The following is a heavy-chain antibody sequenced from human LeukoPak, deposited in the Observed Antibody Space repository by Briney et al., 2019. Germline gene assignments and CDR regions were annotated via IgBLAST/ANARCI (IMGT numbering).Heavy chain of an antibody. CDR1: GGSFSGYY. V-gene: IGHV4-34*01. J-gene: IGHJ6*02. CDR2: INHSGST. D-gene: IGHD2-15*01. CDR3: ARGYCSGGSCSNYYYYGMDV. Sequence: SETLSLTCAVYGGSFSGYYWSWIRQPPGKGLEWIGEINHSGSTNYNPSLKSRVTISVDTSKNQFSLKLSSVTAADTAVYYCARGYCSGGSCSNYYYYGMDVWGQGTMVTVSS.